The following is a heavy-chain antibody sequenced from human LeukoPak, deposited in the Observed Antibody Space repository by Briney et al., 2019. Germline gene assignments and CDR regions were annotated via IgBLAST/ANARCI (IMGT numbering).Heavy chain of an antibody. CDR1: GNTFTSYD. J-gene: IGHJ3*02. Sequence: ASVKVSCKASGNTFTSYDINWVRQAPGQGLEWMGWINPNSGSTDNAQKFQGRVTITRNTSISTAYMELSSLTSEDTAVYYCARVVEGAFDIWGQGTMVIVSS. CDR3: ARVVEGAFDI. CDR2: INPNSGST. V-gene: IGHV1-8*03.